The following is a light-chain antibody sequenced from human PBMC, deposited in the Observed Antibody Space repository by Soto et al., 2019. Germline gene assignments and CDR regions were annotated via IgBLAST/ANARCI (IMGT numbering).Light chain of an antibody. V-gene: IGKV1-39*01. CDR3: QHSERSRPWT. CDR2: AAY. J-gene: IGKJ1*01. Sequence: DMAVTQSPASXSGTPADRVPIVWRASQSIVTYLNPYLQQPPQPPXLXXXAAYNLQSGVQSRFSRSGSGKEFTLTIRSWKPEDFGNHFCQHSERSRPWTFGDRTRVAI. CDR1: QSIVTY.